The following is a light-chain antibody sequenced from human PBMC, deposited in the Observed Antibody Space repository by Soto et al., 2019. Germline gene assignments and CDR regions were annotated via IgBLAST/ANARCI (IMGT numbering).Light chain of an antibody. Sequence: EIALTQSPGTLSLSPGDRATLSCRASQSVSSSDLAWYQQKPGQAPRLLIYGASTRATAIPDRFSGSGSGTDFTLTISRLEPEDFAVYYCQQYGGSPSYTFGQGTKLEIK. CDR1: QSVSSSD. CDR2: GAS. CDR3: QQYGGSPSYT. J-gene: IGKJ2*01. V-gene: IGKV3-20*01.